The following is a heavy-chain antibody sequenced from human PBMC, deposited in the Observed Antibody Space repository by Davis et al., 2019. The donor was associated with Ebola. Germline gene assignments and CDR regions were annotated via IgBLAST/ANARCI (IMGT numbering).Heavy chain of an antibody. Sequence: GGSLRLSCAASGLTVSANYMSWVRRAPGNGLEWVSTLGLSADTYYADSVKGRFTISRDNSKNTLYLQMNGLRVEDTAIYYCAKDNRNIWSEVWGQGTMVTVSS. J-gene: IGHJ3*01. V-gene: IGHV3-53*01. CDR2: LGLSADT. D-gene: IGHD2/OR15-2a*01. CDR3: AKDNRNIWSEV. CDR1: GLTVSANY.